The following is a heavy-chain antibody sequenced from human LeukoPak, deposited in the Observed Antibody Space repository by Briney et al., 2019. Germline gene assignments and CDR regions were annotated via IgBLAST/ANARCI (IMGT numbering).Heavy chain of an antibody. J-gene: IGHJ6*02. D-gene: IGHD3-9*01. CDR1: GYTFTSYG. CDR2: ISAYNGNT. CDR3: ARDLVLRYFDWLPTIYYYYGMDV. Sequence: AASVKVSCKASGYTFTSYGISWVRQAPGQGLEWMGWISAYNGNTNYAQKLQGRVTMTTDTSTSTAYVELRSLRSDDTAVYYCARDLVLRYFDWLPTIYYYYGMDVWGQGTTVTVSS. V-gene: IGHV1-18*01.